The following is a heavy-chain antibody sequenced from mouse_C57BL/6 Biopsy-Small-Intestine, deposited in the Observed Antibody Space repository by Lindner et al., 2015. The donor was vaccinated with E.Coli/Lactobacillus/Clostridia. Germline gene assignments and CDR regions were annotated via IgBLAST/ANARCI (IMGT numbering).Heavy chain of an antibody. J-gene: IGHJ2*01. CDR1: GFTFSSYA. CDR2: ISDGGSYT. CDR3: ARDSKGDY. Sequence: EVQLQESGVGLVKPGGSLKLSCAASGFTFSSYAMSWVRQTPEKRLEWVATISDGGSYTYYPDNVKGRFTISRDNAKNNLYLQMSHLKSEDTAMYYCARDSKGDYWGQGTTLTVSS. V-gene: IGHV5-4*01.